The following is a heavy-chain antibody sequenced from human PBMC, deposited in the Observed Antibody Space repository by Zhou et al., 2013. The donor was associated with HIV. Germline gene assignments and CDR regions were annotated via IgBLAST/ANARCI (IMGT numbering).Heavy chain of an antibody. V-gene: IGHV1-69*05. Sequence: VQLVQSGAEVKKPGSSVKVSCKASGGTFSIYAVSWVRQAPGQGLEWMGGIIPIFGTANYAQKFQGRVTITTDESTSTAYMELSSLRSEDTAVYYCARGLGYCSGGSCYSYYYYMDVWGKGTTVTVSS. D-gene: IGHD2-15*01. CDR1: GGTFSIYA. CDR2: IIPIFGTA. J-gene: IGHJ6*03. CDR3: ARGLGYCSGGSCYSYYYYMDV.